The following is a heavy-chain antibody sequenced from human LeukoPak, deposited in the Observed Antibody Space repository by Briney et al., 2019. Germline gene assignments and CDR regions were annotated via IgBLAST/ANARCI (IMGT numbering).Heavy chain of an antibody. D-gene: IGHD3-22*01. CDR2: ISWDGGST. CDR1: GFTFDDYT. CDR3: AKDSNGYYPGAFDI. Sequence: GGSLRLSCAASGFTFDDYTMHWVRQAPGKGLEWVSLISWDGGSTYYADSVKGRFTISRDNSKNTLYLQMNSLRAEDTAVYYCAKDSNGYYPGAFDIWGQGTMVTVSS. J-gene: IGHJ3*02. V-gene: IGHV3-43*01.